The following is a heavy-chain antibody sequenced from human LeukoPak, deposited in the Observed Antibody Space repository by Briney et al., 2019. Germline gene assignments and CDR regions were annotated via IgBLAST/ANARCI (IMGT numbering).Heavy chain of an antibody. V-gene: IGHV3-38-3*01. CDR1: GFTVSSNE. D-gene: IGHD2-21*02. Sequence: PGGSLRLSCAASGFTVSSNEMSWVRQAPGKGLEWVSSISGGSTYYADSRKGRFTISRDNSKNTLYLEMNSLRVEDTAEYYCARNLRWVVTGSILDYWGQGTLVTVSS. CDR2: ISGGST. CDR3: ARNLRWVVTGSILDY. J-gene: IGHJ4*02.